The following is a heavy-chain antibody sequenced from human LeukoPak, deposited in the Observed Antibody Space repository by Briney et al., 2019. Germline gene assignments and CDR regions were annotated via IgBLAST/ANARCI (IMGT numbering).Heavy chain of an antibody. CDR3: AKGHYYGSGSLDY. CDR2: ISGSGGST. CDR1: GFTFSSYA. V-gene: IGHV3-23*01. D-gene: IGHD3-10*01. J-gene: IGHJ4*02. Sequence: GGSLRLSCAASGFTFSSYAMSWVRQAPGKGLEWVSAISGSGGSTYYADSVKGRFTISRDNSKSTLYVQMNSLRAEDTAVYYCAKGHYYGSGSLDYWGQGTLVTVSS.